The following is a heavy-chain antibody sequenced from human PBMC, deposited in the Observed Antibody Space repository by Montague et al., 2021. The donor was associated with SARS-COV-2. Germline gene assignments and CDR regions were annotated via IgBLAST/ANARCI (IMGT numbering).Heavy chain of an antibody. CDR1: GGSFGDDH. Sequence: SETLSLTCAVYGGSFGDDHWSWIRQPPGKGLEWIGNISQSGSTNYNPSLNSRVTISVDTSKNQFSLKLTSVTAADTGLYFCARGHLSVSMIVVVFTSASYCFDYWGQGTQVTVSS. D-gene: IGHD3-22*01. CDR2: ISQSGST. V-gene: IGHV4-34*01. CDR3: ARGHLSVSMIVVVFTSASYCFDY. J-gene: IGHJ4*02.